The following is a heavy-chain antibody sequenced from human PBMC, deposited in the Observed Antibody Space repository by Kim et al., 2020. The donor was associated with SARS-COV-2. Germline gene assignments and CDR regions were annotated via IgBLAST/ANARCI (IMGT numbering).Heavy chain of an antibody. Sequence: SRKGRVTISVDTAKNQFSLKRSSVTTADTAVYYCARAFTIFGVVIGPFDYWGQGTLVTVSS. J-gene: IGHJ4*02. D-gene: IGHD3-3*01. V-gene: IGHV4-31*02. CDR3: ARAFTIFGVVIGPFDY.